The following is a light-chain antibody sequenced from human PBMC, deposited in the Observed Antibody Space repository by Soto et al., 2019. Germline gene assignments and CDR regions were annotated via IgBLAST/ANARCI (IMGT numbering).Light chain of an antibody. V-gene: IGKV3-15*01. CDR3: QQYYNWSPWT. J-gene: IGKJ1*01. Sequence: EIGMSRSPGTLSVSPGESANLSCGASQSVGGNLAWYQQKPGQTPRLLIYGASTRATGIPARFSGSGSGTEFTLTISSLQSEDFAVYYCQQYYNWSPWTFGQGTKVDIK. CDR1: QSVGGN. CDR2: GAS.